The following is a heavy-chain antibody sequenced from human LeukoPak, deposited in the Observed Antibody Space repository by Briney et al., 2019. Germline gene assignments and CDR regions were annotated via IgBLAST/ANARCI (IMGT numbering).Heavy chain of an antibody. CDR1: GGSISSSSYY. J-gene: IGHJ4*02. V-gene: IGHV4-39*01. CDR3: ARRTYDSSGYWVPDY. CDR2: IYYSGST. D-gene: IGHD3-22*01. Sequence: SETLSLTCTVSGGSISSSSYYWGWIRQPPGKGLEWIGSIYYSGSTYYNPSLKSRVTISVDTSKNQFSLKLSSVTAADTAVYYCARRTYDSSGYWVPDYWGQGTLVTVSS.